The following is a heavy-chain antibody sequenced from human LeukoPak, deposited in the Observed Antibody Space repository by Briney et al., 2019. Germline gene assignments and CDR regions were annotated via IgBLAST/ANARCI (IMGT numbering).Heavy chain of an antibody. V-gene: IGHV3-53*04. D-gene: IGHD2-21*02. J-gene: IGHJ3*02. CDR3: ARDVAYCGGDCGAFDI. CDR2: IYSGGST. Sequence: GGSLRLSCAASGFTFNSYSMNWVRQAPGKGLEWVSVIYSGGSTYYADSVKGRFTISRHNSKNTLYLQMNSLRIEDTAVYYCARDVAYCGGDCGAFDIWGQGTMVTVSS. CDR1: GFTFNSYS.